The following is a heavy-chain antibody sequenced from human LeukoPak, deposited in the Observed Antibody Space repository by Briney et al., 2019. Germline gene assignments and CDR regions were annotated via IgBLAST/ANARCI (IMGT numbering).Heavy chain of an antibody. CDR2: IYVNGGTT. D-gene: IGHD2-21*01. J-gene: IGHJ4*02. Sequence: GGSLRLSRVGSGFTFRSHAMSWVRQAPEKGLEFVSGIYVNGGTTYYADSVKGRFSISRDNSKNTLYLQMDSLRGEDTAVYYCAKDFRIGYSAHFDYWGQGALVTVSS. CDR3: AKDFRIGYSAHFDY. CDR1: GFTFRSHA. V-gene: IGHV3-23*01.